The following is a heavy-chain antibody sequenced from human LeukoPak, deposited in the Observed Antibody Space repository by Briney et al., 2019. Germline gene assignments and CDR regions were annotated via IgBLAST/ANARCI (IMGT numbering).Heavy chain of an antibody. CDR2: INPSGGST. CDR1: GYTFTSYY. J-gene: IGHJ4*02. V-gene: IGHV1-46*01. CDR3: ERVIDFWSPFDY. D-gene: IGHD3-3*01. Sequence: ASVKVSCKASGYTFTSYYMHWVRQAPGQGPEWMGIINPSGGSTSYAQKFQGRVTMTREMSTSTVYMELSSRRSEDTAVYYCERVIDFWSPFDYWGQGTLVTVSS.